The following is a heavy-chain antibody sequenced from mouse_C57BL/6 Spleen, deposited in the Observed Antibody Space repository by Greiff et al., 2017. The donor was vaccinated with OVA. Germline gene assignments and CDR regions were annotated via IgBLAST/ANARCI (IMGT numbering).Heavy chain of an antibody. CDR2: IDPENGDT. CDR1: GFNIKDDY. CDR3: TTALYDGAYFDY. D-gene: IGHD2-3*01. Sequence: VQLQQSGAELVRPGASVKLSCTASGFNIKDDYMHWVKQRPEQGLEWIGWIDPENGDTEYASKFQGKATITADTSSNTAYLQLSSLTSEDTAVYYCTTALYDGAYFDYWGQGTTLTVSS. V-gene: IGHV14-4*01. J-gene: IGHJ2*01.